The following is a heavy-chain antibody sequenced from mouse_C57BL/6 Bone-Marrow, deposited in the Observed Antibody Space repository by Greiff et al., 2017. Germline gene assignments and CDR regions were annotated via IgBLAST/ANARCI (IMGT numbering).Heavy chain of an antibody. J-gene: IGHJ4*01. D-gene: IGHD1-1*02. Sequence: ESGPGLVKPSQSLSLTCSVTGYSITSGYYWNWIRQFPGNKLEWMGYISYDGSNNYNPSLKNRIPITRDTSKNQFFLKLNSLTTEDTATYYCARGMVLSAMDYWGQGTSVTVSA. CDR3: ARGMVLSAMDY. CDR2: ISYDGSN. V-gene: IGHV3-6*01. CDR1: GYSITSGYY.